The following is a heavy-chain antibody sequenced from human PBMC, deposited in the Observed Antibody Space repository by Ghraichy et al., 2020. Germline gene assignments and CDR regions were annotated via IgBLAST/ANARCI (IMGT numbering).Heavy chain of an antibody. CDR3: ARVGPELTGDTYYYYYMDV. CDR2: INHSGST. Sequence: SETLSLTCAVYGGSFSGYYWSWIRQPPGKGLEWIGEINHSGSTNYNPSLKSRVTISVDTSKNQFSLKLSSVTAADTAVYYCARVGPELTGDTYYYYYMDVWGKGTTVTVSS. D-gene: IGHD7-27*01. V-gene: IGHV4-34*01. J-gene: IGHJ6*03. CDR1: GGSFSGYY.